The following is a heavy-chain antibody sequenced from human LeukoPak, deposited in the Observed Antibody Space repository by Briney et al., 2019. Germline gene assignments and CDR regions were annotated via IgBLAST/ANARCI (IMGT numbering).Heavy chain of an antibody. V-gene: IGHV4-59*01. CDR3: ARGWYSGSYSYYYYYGMDV. CDR2: IYYSGST. CDR1: GGSISNYY. D-gene: IGHD1-26*01. Sequence: SETLSLTCTVSGGSISNYYWNWIRQPPGKGLEWIGYIYYSGSTNYNPSLKSRVTISVDTSKSQFSLKLSSVTAADTAVYYCARGWYSGSYSYYYYYGMDVWGQGTTVTVSS. J-gene: IGHJ6*02.